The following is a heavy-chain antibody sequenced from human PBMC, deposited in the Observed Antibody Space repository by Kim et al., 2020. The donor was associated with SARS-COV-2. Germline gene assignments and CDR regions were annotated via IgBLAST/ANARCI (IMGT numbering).Heavy chain of an antibody. CDR1: GYTFTSYY. D-gene: IGHD3-10*01. Sequence: ASVKVSCKASGYTFTSYYMHWVRQAPGQGLEWMGIINPSGGSTSYAQKFQGRVTMTRDTSTSTVYMELSRLRSEDTAVYYCARERPGALFGELLPTNSYYYGMDVWGQGTTVTVSS. CDR3: ARERPGALFGELLPTNSYYYGMDV. CDR2: INPSGGST. J-gene: IGHJ6*02. V-gene: IGHV1-46*01.